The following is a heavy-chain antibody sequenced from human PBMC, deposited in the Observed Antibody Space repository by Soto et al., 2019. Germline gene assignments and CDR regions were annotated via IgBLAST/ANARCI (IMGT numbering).Heavy chain of an antibody. D-gene: IGHD6-13*01. Sequence: QVQLQESGPGLVKPSQTLSLTCTVSGGSISSGGYYWSWIRQHPGKGLEWIGYIYSRGSTYYNPSLKSRVTISVDTSKNQFYLKLSSVTAADTAVYYCARDGYSSSWWGDYYYYYGMDVWGQGTTVTVSS. CDR2: IYSRGST. CDR3: ARDGYSSSWWGDYYYYYGMDV. V-gene: IGHV4-31*03. J-gene: IGHJ6*02. CDR1: GGSISSGGYY.